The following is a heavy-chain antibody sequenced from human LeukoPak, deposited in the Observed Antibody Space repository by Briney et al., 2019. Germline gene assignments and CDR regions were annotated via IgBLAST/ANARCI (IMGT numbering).Heavy chain of an antibody. J-gene: IGHJ3*02. Sequence: SETLSLTCTVSGYSISSGYYWGWIRQPPGKGLEWIGSIYHSGSTYYNPSLKSRVTISVDTSKNQFSLKLSSVTAADTAVYYCATGGPSLVSLRYFDPSRLAFDMWGQGTMVTVSS. V-gene: IGHV4-38-2*02. CDR1: GYSISSGYY. CDR3: ATGGPSLVSLRYFDPSRLAFDM. D-gene: IGHD3-9*01. CDR2: IYHSGST.